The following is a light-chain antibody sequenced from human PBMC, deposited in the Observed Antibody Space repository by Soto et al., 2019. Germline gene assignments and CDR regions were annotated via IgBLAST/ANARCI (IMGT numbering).Light chain of an antibody. J-gene: IGLJ1*01. CDR3: SSYTSSSTPLV. CDR2: DVS. Sequence: ALTQPASVSGSPGQSITISCTGTSSDVGGYNYVSWYQQHPGKAPKLMIYDVSNRPSGVSNRFSGSKSGNTASLTISGLQAEDEADYYCSSYTSSSTPLVLGTGTKVTVL. CDR1: SSDVGGYNY. V-gene: IGLV2-14*01.